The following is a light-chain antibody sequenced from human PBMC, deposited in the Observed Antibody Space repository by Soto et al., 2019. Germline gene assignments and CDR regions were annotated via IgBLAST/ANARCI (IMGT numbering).Light chain of an antibody. Sequence: QSALTQPASVSGSPGQSITISCTGTSSDVGGYNFVSWYQQRPGKAPKLMIYEVSNRPSGVSNRFSGSKSGNTASLTISGLLVEDEADYYCSSCRGITALVFGGGTKLTVL. J-gene: IGLJ3*02. CDR2: EVS. CDR1: SSDVGGYNF. V-gene: IGLV2-14*03. CDR3: SSCRGITALV.